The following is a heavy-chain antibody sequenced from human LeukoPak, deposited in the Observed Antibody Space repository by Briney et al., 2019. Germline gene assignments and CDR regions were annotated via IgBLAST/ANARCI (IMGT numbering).Heavy chain of an antibody. D-gene: IGHD7-27*01. CDR1: GFTFSSYT. J-gene: IGHJ4*02. Sequence: GGSLRLSCAASGFTFSSYTMSWVRQAPGKGLEWVSTITTSDGNTYYADSVKGRFTVSRDNSKNTLYLQMNSLRAEDTAVYYCAKDGGLWVSAHWGDSWGRGTLVTVSS. V-gene: IGHV3-23*01. CDR3: AKDGGLWVSAHWGDS. CDR2: ITTSDGNT.